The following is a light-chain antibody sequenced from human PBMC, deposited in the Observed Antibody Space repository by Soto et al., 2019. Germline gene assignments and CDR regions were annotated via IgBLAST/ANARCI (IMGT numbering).Light chain of an antibody. CDR2: AAS. Sequence: DIQLTQSPSFLSASVGDRVTITCRASQGISSYLAWYQQKPGKAPKLLIYAASTLQSGVPSRFSGSGSGTEFPLTISSLKPEDFATYYCQQLNSYPPTFGGGTKVEIK. CDR1: QGISSY. V-gene: IGKV1-9*01. J-gene: IGKJ4*01. CDR3: QQLNSYPPT.